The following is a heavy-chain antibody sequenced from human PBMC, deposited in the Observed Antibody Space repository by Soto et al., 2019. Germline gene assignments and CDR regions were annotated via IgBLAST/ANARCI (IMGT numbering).Heavy chain of an antibody. Sequence: ASVKVSCEASGYTFTSYDINWVRQATGQGLERMGWMNPNSGNTCYAQKFQGRVTMTRNTSITTAYMELSSLRSEDGAVYYWPRRRPKGMDVGGQGTTVTVSS. J-gene: IGHJ6*02. D-gene: IGHD6-6*01. V-gene: IGHV1-8*01. CDR2: MNPNSGNT. CDR3: PRRRPKGMDV. CDR1: GYTFTSYD.